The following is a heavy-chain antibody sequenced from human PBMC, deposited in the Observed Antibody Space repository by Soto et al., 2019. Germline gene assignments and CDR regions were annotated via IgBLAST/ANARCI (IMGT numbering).Heavy chain of an antibody. CDR2: ISYDGSNK. V-gene: IGHV3-30-3*01. Sequence: QVQLVEAGGGVVQPGRSLRLSCAASGFTSSTFACHGVGRAPAKGLEWVAVISYDGSNKYYADSVKGRFTISRDNSKNTLYLQMNSLRAEDTAVYYCASDLWMYTFDYWGQGTLVTVSS. CDR3: ASDLWMYTFDY. J-gene: IGHJ4*02. D-gene: IGHD3-10*01. CDR1: GFTSSTFA.